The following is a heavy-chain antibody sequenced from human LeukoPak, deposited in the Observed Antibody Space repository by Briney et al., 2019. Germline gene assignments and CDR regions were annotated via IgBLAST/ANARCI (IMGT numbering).Heavy chain of an antibody. CDR1: GGSFSGYY. D-gene: IGHD2-21*02. Sequence: SETLSLTCAVYGGSFSGYYWSRIRQPPGKGLEWIGEINHSGSTNYNPSLKSRVTISVDTSKNQFSLKLSSVTAADTAVYYCARPVAYRGGDCYFDYWGQGTLVTVSS. V-gene: IGHV4-34*01. J-gene: IGHJ4*02. CDR3: ARPVAYRGGDCYFDY. CDR2: INHSGST.